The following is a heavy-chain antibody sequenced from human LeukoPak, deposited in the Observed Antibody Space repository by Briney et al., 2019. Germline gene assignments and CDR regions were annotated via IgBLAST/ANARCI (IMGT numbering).Heavy chain of an antibody. CDR2: ISGYNGNT. D-gene: IGHD2-15*01. J-gene: IGHJ6*03. Sequence: ASVKVSCKASGYTFTTYNINWVRQAPGQGLEWMGWISGYNGNTNYAQKLQGRVTMTTDTSTSTAYMELRSLRSDDTAVYYCARSYCSGGGCYYLYYYYYMDVWGKGTTVTVSS. CDR3: ARSYCSGGGCYYLYYYYYMDV. CDR1: GYTFTTYN. V-gene: IGHV1-18*01.